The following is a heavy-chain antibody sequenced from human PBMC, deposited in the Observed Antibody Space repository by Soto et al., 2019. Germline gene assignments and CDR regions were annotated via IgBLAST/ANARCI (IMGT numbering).Heavy chain of an antibody. CDR2: IYYSGST. CDR3: ARVCGGDCHYGMDV. D-gene: IGHD2-21*02. Sequence: SETLSLTCTVSGGSISSGGYYWSWIRQHPGKGLEWIGYIYYSGSTYYDPSLKCRVTISVDTSKNQFSLKLSSVTAADTAVYYCARVCGGDCHYGMDVWGQGTTVTVSS. V-gene: IGHV4-31*03. CDR1: GGSISSGGYY. J-gene: IGHJ6*02.